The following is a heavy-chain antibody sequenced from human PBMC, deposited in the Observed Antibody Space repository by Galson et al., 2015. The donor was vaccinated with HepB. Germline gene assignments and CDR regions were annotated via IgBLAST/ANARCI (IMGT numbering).Heavy chain of an antibody. CDR1: GFTFSSSA. CDR3: AKILGGLFYYDSSGYYYFDY. V-gene: IGHV3-23*01. D-gene: IGHD3-22*01. Sequence: SLRLSCAGSGFTFSSSAMSWVRQAPGKGLEWVSSISGPGGSTHYADSVKGRFTISRDNSKNTLYLQIHSLRAEDTAVYYCAKILGGLFYYDSSGYYYFDYWGQGTLVTVSS. CDR2: ISGPGGST. J-gene: IGHJ4*02.